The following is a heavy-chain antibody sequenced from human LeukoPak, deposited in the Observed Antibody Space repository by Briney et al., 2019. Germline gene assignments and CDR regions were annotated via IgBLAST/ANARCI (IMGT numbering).Heavy chain of an antibody. V-gene: IGHV3-30*18. Sequence: TGGSLRLSCAASGFTFSSYGMHWVRQAPGKGLGWVAVISYDGSNKYYADSVKGRFTISRDNSKNTLYLQMNSLRAEDTAVYYCAKEPKVGATVLGAFDIWGQGTMVTVSS. D-gene: IGHD1-26*01. CDR2: ISYDGSNK. J-gene: IGHJ3*02. CDR1: GFTFSSYG. CDR3: AKEPKVGATVLGAFDI.